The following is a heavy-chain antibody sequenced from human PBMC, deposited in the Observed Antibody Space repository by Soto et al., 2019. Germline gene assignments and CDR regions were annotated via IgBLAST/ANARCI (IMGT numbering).Heavy chain of an antibody. V-gene: IGHV4-39*02. CDR2: VYYSGGT. CDR3: AARHPSYCSGGSCYPPSPCDI. D-gene: IGHD2-15*01. CDR1: GGSISSSSHY. J-gene: IGHJ3*02. Sequence: QLQLQESGPGLMKPSETLSLTCTVSGGSISSSSHYWVWIRQPPGKGLEGIGSVYYSGGTYYNPSLESRLTISVDTSKNNFSLKLNSVTAADTAVYYCAARHPSYCSGGSCYPPSPCDIWGQGTMVTVSS.